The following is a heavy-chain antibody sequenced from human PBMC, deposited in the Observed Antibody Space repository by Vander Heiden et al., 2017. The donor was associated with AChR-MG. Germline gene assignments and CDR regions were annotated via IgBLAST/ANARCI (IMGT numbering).Heavy chain of an antibody. J-gene: IGHJ5*02. D-gene: IGHD6-6*01. CDR2: INHSGST. CDR1: GGSFSGYY. CDR3: ARGDSSSSIAVP. Sequence: QVQLQQWGAGLLKPSETLSLTCAVYGGSFSGYYWSWIRRPPGKGLGWIGEINHSGSTNYNPSLKSRVTISVDTSKNQFSLKLSSVTAADTAVYYCARGDSSSSIAVPWGQGTLVTVSS. V-gene: IGHV4-34*01.